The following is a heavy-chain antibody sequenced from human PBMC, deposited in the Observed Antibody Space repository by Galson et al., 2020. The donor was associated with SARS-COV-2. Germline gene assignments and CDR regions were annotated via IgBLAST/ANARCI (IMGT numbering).Heavy chain of an antibody. J-gene: IGHJ6*02. CDR1: GFSLSTSGMR. V-gene: IGHV2-70*04. CDR2: IDWDDDK. Sequence: SGPTLVKPTQTLTLTCTFSGFSLSTSGMRVSWIRQPPGKALEWLARIDWDDDKFYSTSLKTRLSISKDTSKNQVVLTMTNMDPVDTATYYCARTYYDIWTGYDHGMDVWGQGTTVTVSS. CDR3: ARTYYDIWTGYDHGMDV. D-gene: IGHD3-9*01.